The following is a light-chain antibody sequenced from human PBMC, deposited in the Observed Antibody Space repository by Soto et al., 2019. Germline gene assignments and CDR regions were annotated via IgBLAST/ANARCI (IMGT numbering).Light chain of an antibody. J-gene: IGKJ3*01. CDR3: QQLNSYRGFT. CDR1: QGISSY. Sequence: DIQLTQSPSFLSASVGDRVTITCRASQGISSYLAWYQQKPGKAPKLLIYAASTLQSGVPSRFSGSGSVTEFTLTISSLQPEDFATYYCQQLNSYRGFTFGPGTKVDIK. CDR2: AAS. V-gene: IGKV1-9*01.